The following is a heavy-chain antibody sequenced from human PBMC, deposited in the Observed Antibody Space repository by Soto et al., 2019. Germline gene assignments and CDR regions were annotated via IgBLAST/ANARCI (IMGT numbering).Heavy chain of an antibody. Sequence: ASVKVSCKASGYTFTSYAMHWVRQAPGQRLEWMGWINAGNGNTKYSQKFQGRVTITRGTSASTAYMELSSLRSEDTAVYYCARSLAAAGSFDPWGQGTLVTVSS. CDR1: GYTFTSYA. V-gene: IGHV1-3*01. D-gene: IGHD6-13*01. CDR2: INAGNGNT. CDR3: ARSLAAAGSFDP. J-gene: IGHJ5*02.